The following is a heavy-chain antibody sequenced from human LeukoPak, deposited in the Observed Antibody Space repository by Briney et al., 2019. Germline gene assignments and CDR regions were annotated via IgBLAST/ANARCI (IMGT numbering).Heavy chain of an antibody. Sequence: ASVQVSCKASGGTFSSYAISWVRQAPGQGLEWMGGIIPIFGTANYTQKFQGRVTITADESTSTAYMELSSLRSEDTAVYYCARGEGIVVVPAAIRDWGQGTLVTVSS. CDR3: ARGEGIVVVPAAIRD. V-gene: IGHV1-69*13. J-gene: IGHJ4*02. CDR2: IIPIFGTA. CDR1: GGTFSSYA. D-gene: IGHD2-2*02.